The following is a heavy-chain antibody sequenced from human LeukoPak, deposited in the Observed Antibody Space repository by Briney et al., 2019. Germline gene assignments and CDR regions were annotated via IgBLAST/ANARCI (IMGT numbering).Heavy chain of an antibody. V-gene: IGHV1-2*02. J-gene: IGHJ4*02. Sequence: ASVKVSCKASGYTFSDYYMHWVRRAPGQGLEWMAWINPNNGDTNYAQKFQGRVTMARDTSISTAYMELTRLISDDTAVYYCARVGSSGWYVHPTLDYWGQGTLVTVSS. CDR3: ARVGSSGWYVHPTLDY. CDR2: INPNNGDT. CDR1: GYTFSDYY. D-gene: IGHD6-19*01.